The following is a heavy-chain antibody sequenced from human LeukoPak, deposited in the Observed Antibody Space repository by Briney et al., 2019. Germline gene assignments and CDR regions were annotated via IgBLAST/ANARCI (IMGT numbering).Heavy chain of an antibody. Sequence: PGGSLRLSCAASGFTFSSYGMHWVLQAPGKGLEWVAVIWYDGSNKYYADSVKGRFTISRDNSKNTLYLQMNSLRAEDTAVYYCARPTYSGSYYWFDYWGQGTLVTVSS. CDR1: GFTFSSYG. CDR2: IWYDGSNK. V-gene: IGHV3-33*01. D-gene: IGHD1-26*01. CDR3: ARPTYSGSYYWFDY. J-gene: IGHJ4*02.